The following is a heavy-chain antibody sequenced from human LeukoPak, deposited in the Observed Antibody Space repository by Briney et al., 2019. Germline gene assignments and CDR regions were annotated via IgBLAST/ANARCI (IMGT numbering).Heavy chain of an antibody. CDR3: ARVGTSGWTSDY. Sequence: GGSLRLSCAASGFTFSSYSINWVRQAPGKGLEWLSYISSSSRTISYADSLKGRFTISRDNAKNSLDLQMNSLRVEDTAVYYCARVGTSGWTSDYWGQGTLVTVSS. D-gene: IGHD6-19*01. CDR2: ISSSSRTI. J-gene: IGHJ4*02. CDR1: GFTFSSYS. V-gene: IGHV3-48*04.